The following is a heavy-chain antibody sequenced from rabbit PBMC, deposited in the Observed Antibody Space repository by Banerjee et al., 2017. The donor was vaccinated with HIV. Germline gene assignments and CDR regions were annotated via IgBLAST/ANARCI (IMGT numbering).Heavy chain of an antibody. V-gene: IGHV1S45*01. Sequence: QEQLEESGGDMVKPGASLTLTCKASGFDFSSSYWIWWVRQAPGKGLEWIGNIKTGSSGTAYYASWAKGRFTITRSTSLNTVTLQLTSLTAADTATYFCARASDGWGPIYFSLWCQGTLVTVS. CDR3: ARASDGWGPIYFSL. D-gene: IGHD4-1*01. CDR2: IKTGSSGTA. J-gene: IGHJ4*01. CDR1: GFDFSSSYW.